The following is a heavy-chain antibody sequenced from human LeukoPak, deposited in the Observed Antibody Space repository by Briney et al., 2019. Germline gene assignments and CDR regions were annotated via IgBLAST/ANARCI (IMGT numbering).Heavy chain of an antibody. Sequence: SETLSLTCTVSGYSISSGYYWGWIRQPPGKGLEWIGSINQSGSTYYNPSLKSRVTISVDTSKNQFSLKLSSVTAADTAMYYCARLRRVGATPFDYWGQGTLVTVSS. CDR3: ARLRRVGATPFDY. CDR1: GYSISSGYY. J-gene: IGHJ4*02. CDR2: INQSGST. D-gene: IGHD1-26*01. V-gene: IGHV4-38-2*02.